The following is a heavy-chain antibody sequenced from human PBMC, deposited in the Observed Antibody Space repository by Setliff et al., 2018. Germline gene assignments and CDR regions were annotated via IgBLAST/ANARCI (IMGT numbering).Heavy chain of an antibody. D-gene: IGHD3-10*01. V-gene: IGHV4-4*02. CDR3: ARGSAGDNNSWYPYFFDS. Sequence: SETLSLTCAVSSGSISYNNWWTWVRQPPGKGLEWIGEIYHTESTNYNPSLKSRVTISLDKSKNQFSLELSSVTAADTAVYFCARGSAGDNNSWYPYFFDSWGRGTLVTVSS. CDR1: SGSISYNNW. J-gene: IGHJ4*01. CDR2: IYHTEST.